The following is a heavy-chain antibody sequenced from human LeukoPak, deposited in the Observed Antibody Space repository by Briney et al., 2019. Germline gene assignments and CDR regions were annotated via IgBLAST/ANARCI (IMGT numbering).Heavy chain of an antibody. CDR2: INPSGGRT. V-gene: IGHV1-46*01. CDR3: ARGESWYDISGHGPRSAAFDI. CDR1: GYTFTSYY. J-gene: IGHJ3*02. D-gene: IGHD3-22*01. Sequence: ASVKVSCKASGYTFTSYYMHSVRPAPGQGREWMGIINPSGGRTSYAQKFQGRVTMTTDTSTSTVYMELSRLRAQDTAVYYSARGESWYDISGHGPRSAAFDIWGHGKTVTVSS.